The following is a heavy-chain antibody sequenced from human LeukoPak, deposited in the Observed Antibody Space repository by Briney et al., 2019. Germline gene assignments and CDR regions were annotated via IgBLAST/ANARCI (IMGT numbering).Heavy chain of an antibody. Sequence: SETLSLTCTVSGGSISSSSYYWGWIRQPPGKGLEWIGSIYYSGSTYYNPSLKSRVTISVDTSKNQFSLKLSSVTAADTAVYCCARINYYDSSGYPDYWGQGTLVTVSS. V-gene: IGHV4-39*07. J-gene: IGHJ4*02. CDR3: ARINYYDSSGYPDY. CDR1: GGSISSSSYY. D-gene: IGHD3-22*01. CDR2: IYYSGST.